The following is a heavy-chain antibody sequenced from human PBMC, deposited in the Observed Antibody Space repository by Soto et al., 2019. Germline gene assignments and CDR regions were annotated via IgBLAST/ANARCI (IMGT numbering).Heavy chain of an antibody. D-gene: IGHD3-22*01. Sequence: PSETLSLTCTVSGGSISSSIYYWGWIRQPPGKGLEWIGSIYYSGSTYYNPSLKSRVTISVDTSKNQFYLKLSSVTAADTAVYYCASIRITMIVVAYWGPGTVATLS. CDR1: GGSISSSIYY. V-gene: IGHV4-39*01. CDR2: IYYSGST. J-gene: IGHJ4*02. CDR3: ASIRITMIVVAY.